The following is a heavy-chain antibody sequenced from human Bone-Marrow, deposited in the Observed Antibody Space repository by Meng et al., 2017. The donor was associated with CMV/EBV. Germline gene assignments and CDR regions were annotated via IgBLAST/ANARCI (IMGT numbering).Heavy chain of an antibody. D-gene: IGHD6-13*01. CDR1: GFTVSSNY. V-gene: IGHV3-66*02. CDR3: ARGAAAGNWYFDL. J-gene: IGHJ2*01. Sequence: WADSGFTVSSNYMNWVRQAPGKGLEWVSIIYRDGTTYYADSVKGRFTISRDNPKNTLYLQMTSLRVEDTALYYCARGAAAGNWYFDLWGRGSLVTVSS. CDR2: IYRDGTT.